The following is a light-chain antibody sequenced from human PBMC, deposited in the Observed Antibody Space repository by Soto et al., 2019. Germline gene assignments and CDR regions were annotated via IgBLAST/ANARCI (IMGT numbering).Light chain of an antibody. CDR1: QGISNN. CDR3: QKYDSAPLT. J-gene: IGKJ1*01. V-gene: IGKV1-27*01. Sequence: DIQMTQSPSSLSASVGDRVTITCRASQGISNNLAWYQQKPGKVPKLLIYGASTLQSGVTSRFSGSGSGTDFTLTISSLQPEDVANYYCQKYDSAPLTFGQGTKVEFK. CDR2: GAS.